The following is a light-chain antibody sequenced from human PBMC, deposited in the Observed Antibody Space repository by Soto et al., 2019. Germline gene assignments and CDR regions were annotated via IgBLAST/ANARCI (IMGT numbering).Light chain of an antibody. V-gene: IGLV7-43*01. J-gene: IGLJ2*01. CDR3: LFSDGDGVV. Sequence: QAVVTQEPSLTVSPGGTVTLTCASSTGAVTSGYYPNWFQQRPGQPPRALIYSTTYKHSWTPARFSGSLLGGKAALTLSGAQPEDEAEYYCLFSDGDGVVFGGGTKLTVL. CDR2: STT. CDR1: TGAVTSGYY.